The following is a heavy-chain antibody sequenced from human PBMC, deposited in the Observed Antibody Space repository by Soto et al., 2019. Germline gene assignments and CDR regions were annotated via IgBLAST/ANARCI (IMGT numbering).Heavy chain of an antibody. V-gene: IGHV3-21*04. CDR2: ISSSSSYI. D-gene: IGHD1-1*01. CDR1: GFTFSSYS. CDR3: AKDTRNTISHVDY. Sequence: GGSLRLSFAASGFTFSSYSMNWVRQAPGKGLEWVSSISSSSSYIYYADSVKGRFTISRDNAKNSLYLQMNSLRAEDAAIYYCAKDTRNTISHVDYWGRGTLVTVSS. J-gene: IGHJ4*02.